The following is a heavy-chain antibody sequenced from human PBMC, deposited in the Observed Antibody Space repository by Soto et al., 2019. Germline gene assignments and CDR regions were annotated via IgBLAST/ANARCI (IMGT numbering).Heavy chain of an antibody. CDR3: ARDKITDLFDY. CDR1: GGSISSYY. J-gene: IGHJ4*02. V-gene: IGHV4-34*01. D-gene: IGHD3-10*01. CDR2: INHSGST. Sequence: SETLSLTCTVSGGSISSYYWTWIRQPPGTGLEWIGEINHSGSTNYNPSLKSRVTISVDTSKNQFSLKLTSVTAADTAVYYCARDKITDLFDYWGQGTLVTVSS.